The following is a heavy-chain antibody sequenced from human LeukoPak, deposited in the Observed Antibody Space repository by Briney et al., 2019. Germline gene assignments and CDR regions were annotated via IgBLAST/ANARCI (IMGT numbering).Heavy chain of an antibody. V-gene: IGHV5-51*01. Sequence: GESLKISCQGSGYRFSRKWIAWVRQIPGIGLEWMGSIYGGDSDTRYSPSFQGQVTISADKSISTAYLHWSSLKASDTAMYYCASGDYFDYWGQGTLLTVSS. CDR3: ASGDYFDY. CDR1: GYRFSRKW. D-gene: IGHD3-10*01. J-gene: IGHJ4*02. CDR2: IYGGDSDT.